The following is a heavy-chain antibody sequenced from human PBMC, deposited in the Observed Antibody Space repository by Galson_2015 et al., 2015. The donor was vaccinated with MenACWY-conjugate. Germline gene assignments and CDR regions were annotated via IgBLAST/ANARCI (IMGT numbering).Heavy chain of an antibody. CDR3: AQGAGSRWFDP. D-gene: IGHD3-10*01. CDR1: GLTFSSYA. J-gene: IGHJ5*02. CDR2: ISTTGGTT. Sequence: SLRLSCAASGLTFSSYAMSWVRQAPGKGLAWVSSISTTGGTTYYADSVKGRFTISRDNSKNTLYLQMNSLRAGDTAVYYCAQGAGSRWFDPWGQGTLVIVSS. V-gene: IGHV3-23*01.